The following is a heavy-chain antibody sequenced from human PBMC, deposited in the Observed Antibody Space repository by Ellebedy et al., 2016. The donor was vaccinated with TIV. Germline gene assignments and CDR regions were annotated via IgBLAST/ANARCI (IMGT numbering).Heavy chain of an antibody. Sequence: SETLSLTCAVYGGSFSGYYWSWIRQPPGKGLEWIGEINHSGSTNYNPSLKSRVTISVDTSKNQFSLKLSSVTAADTAVYYCARGIHSSSWYLKARGPDYFDYWGQGTLVTVSS. CDR3: ARGIHSSSWYLKARGPDYFDY. V-gene: IGHV4-34*01. CDR2: INHSGST. CDR1: GGSFSGYY. D-gene: IGHD6-13*01. J-gene: IGHJ4*02.